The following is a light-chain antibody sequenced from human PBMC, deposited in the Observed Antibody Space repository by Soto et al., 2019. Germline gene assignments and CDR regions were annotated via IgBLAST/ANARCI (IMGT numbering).Light chain of an antibody. CDR3: HQYGSSPQYT. CDR1: QSFSNSY. V-gene: IGKV3-20*01. Sequence: EIVLTQSPGTLSLSPGERATLSCRASQSFSNSYLAWYQQKLGQAPRLLIYGASRRATGIPDRFSRSGSGTDFTLTISRLEPEDFAVYYCHQYGSSPQYTFGQVTKLEIK. J-gene: IGKJ2*01. CDR2: GAS.